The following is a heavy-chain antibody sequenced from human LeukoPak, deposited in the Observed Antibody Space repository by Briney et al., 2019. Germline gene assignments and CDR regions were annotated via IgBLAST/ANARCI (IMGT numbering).Heavy chain of an antibody. Sequence: GESLKISCKGSGYSFTSYWIGWVRQMPGKGLEWMGIIYPGDSDTRYSSSIQGQVTISADKSISTAYLQWSSLKASDTAMYYCARGPAKWLVSRDWFDPWGQGTLVTVSS. D-gene: IGHD6-19*01. CDR2: IYPGDSDT. J-gene: IGHJ5*02. CDR3: ARGPAKWLVSRDWFDP. V-gene: IGHV5-51*01. CDR1: GYSFTSYW.